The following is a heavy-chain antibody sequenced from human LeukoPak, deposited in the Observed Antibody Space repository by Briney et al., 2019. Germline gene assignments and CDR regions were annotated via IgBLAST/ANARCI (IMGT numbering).Heavy chain of an antibody. CDR2: INWNGGST. CDR3: ARDCSSTSCYNRAFDI. V-gene: IGHV3-20*04. Sequence: PGGSLRLSCAASGFTFGDYGMSWVRQAPGKGLEWVSGINWNGGSTGYADSVKGRFTISRDNAKNSLYLQMNSLRAEDTALYYCARDCSSTSCYNRAFDIWGQGTMVTVSS. D-gene: IGHD2-2*02. J-gene: IGHJ3*02. CDR1: GFTFGDYG.